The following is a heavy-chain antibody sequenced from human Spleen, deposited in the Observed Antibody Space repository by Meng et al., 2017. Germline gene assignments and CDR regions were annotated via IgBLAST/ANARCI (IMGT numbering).Heavy chain of an antibody. Sequence: GSLRLSCTVSGGSVSSGSYYWSWIRQPPGKGLEWIGYIYYSGSTNYNPSLKSRVTISVDTSKNQFSLKLSSVTAADTAVYYCAREKWELRYFAFDIWGQGTMVTVSS. CDR1: GGSVSSGSYY. CDR2: IYYSGST. D-gene: IGHD1-26*01. CDR3: AREKWELRYFAFDI. J-gene: IGHJ3*02. V-gene: IGHV4-61*01.